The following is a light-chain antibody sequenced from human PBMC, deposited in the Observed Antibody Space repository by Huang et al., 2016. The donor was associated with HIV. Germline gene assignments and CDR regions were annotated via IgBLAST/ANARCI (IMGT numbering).Light chain of an antibody. CDR1: QSVLNRSNNKKY. Sequence: DIVMTQSPDSLAVYLGERATIKCKSSQSVLNRSNNKKYLAWDQKKTGQPPKLVIYWAYTRESGVPGRFSGSGAETDFTLTISSLQAEDVAVYYCQQYFNTPPTFGQGTKVEIK. V-gene: IGKV4-1*01. CDR2: WAY. CDR3: QQYFNTPPT. J-gene: IGKJ1*01.